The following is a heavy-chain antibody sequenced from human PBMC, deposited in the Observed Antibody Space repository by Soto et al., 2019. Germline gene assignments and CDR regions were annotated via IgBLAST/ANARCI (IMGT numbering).Heavy chain of an antibody. D-gene: IGHD1-1*01. V-gene: IGHV6-1*01. Sequence: PSQTLSLTCDISGDSVSSNSAGWTSIRQTPSRGLEWLGRTYYKSKWYYTYAASVKSRITVSPDTSKNQFSLQLTSVTPEDTAVYYCARGSWDDVSGHYYMDVWDKGTTVTVSS. CDR1: GDSVSSNSAG. CDR3: ARGSWDDVSGHYYMDV. J-gene: IGHJ6*03. CDR2: TYYKSKWYY.